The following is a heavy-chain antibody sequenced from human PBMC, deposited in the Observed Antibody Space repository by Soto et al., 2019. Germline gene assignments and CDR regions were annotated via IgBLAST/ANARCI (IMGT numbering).Heavy chain of an antibody. V-gene: IGHV4-39*01. Sequence: SETLSLTCTVSGGSISSSSYYWGWIRQPPGKGLEWIGSIYYSGSTYYNPSLKSRVTISVDTSKNQFSLKLSSVTAADTAVYYCARHALGYCSGGSCEIDYWGQGTLVTAPQ. CDR1: GGSISSSSYY. CDR2: IYYSGST. D-gene: IGHD2-15*01. CDR3: ARHALGYCSGGSCEIDY. J-gene: IGHJ4*02.